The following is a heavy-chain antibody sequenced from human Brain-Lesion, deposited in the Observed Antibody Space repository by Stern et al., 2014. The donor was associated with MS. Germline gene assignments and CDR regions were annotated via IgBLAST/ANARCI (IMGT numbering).Heavy chain of an antibody. J-gene: IGHJ6*02. D-gene: IGHD2-2*01. CDR1: GGSISSGGYY. V-gene: IGHV4-61*02. Sequence: VQLLESGPGLVKPSQTLSLSCTVSGGSISSGGYYWSWIRPPAGKGLEWIGSIFNSGTTSYNPSLKSRATISIDTPKNQFSLRMNAMTAADTAVYYCARGRVVPGFQYYATDVWGQGTTVIVSS. CDR3: ARGRVVPGFQYYATDV. CDR2: IFNSGTT.